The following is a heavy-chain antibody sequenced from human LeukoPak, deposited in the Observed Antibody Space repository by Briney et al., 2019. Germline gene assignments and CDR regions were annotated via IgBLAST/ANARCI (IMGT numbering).Heavy chain of an antibody. V-gene: IGHV4-39*01. Sequence: SETLSLTCAVSGGSISSSSYSWGWIRQPPGKGLEWIGSIYYSGSTYYNPSLKSRVTISVDTSKNQFSLKLSSVTAADTAVYYCATLSSWGQGTLVTVSS. CDR3: ATLSS. CDR2: IYYSGST. CDR1: GGSISSSSYS. D-gene: IGHD2-2*01. J-gene: IGHJ4*02.